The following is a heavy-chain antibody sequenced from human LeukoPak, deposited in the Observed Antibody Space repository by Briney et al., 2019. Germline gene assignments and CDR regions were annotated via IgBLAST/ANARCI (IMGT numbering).Heavy chain of an antibody. D-gene: IGHD5-12*01. CDR2: ISYDGNTK. CDR3: AKLRVDAYDSPNDS. CDR1: GFTFSSFG. J-gene: IGHJ4*02. V-gene: IGHV3-30*18. Sequence: GGSLRLSCAASGFTFSSFGMHWVRQAPGMGLEWVAIISYDGNTKYYADSVKGRFTISRDNSRRALYLQMNSLRTDDTALYYCAKLRVDAYDSPNDSWGQGILVTVSS.